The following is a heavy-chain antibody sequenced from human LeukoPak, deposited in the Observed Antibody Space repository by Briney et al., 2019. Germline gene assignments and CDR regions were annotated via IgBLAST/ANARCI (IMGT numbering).Heavy chain of an antibody. V-gene: IGHV4-59*08. Sequence: SETLSLTCTVSGGSISSYYWSWIRQPPGKGLEWIGYIYYSGSTNYNPSLKSRVTISVDTSKNQFSLKLSSVTAADTAVYYCARHSAYYGSGSYYLLRSGMDVWGQGTTVTVSS. D-gene: IGHD3-10*01. CDR1: GGSISSYY. J-gene: IGHJ6*02. CDR3: ARHSAYYGSGSYYLLRSGMDV. CDR2: IYYSGST.